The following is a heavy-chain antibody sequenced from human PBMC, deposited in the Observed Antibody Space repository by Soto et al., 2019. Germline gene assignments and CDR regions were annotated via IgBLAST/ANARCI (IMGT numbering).Heavy chain of an antibody. V-gene: IGHV2-26*01. CDR2: IFSNDEK. CDR1: GFSLSNARMG. D-gene: IGHD3-3*01. CDR3: ARISGYDFWSGYFDAFDI. Sequence: QVTLKESGPVLVKPTETLTLTCTVSGFSLSNARMGVSWIRQPPGKALEWLAHIFSNDEKSYSTSLKSRLTTSEDTSKSQVVLNMTNMDPVDTATYYCARISGYDFWSGYFDAFDIWGQGTMVTVSS. J-gene: IGHJ3*02.